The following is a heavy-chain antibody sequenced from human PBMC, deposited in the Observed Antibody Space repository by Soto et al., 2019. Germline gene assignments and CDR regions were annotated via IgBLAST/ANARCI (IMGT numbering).Heavy chain of an antibody. CDR3: ARDQPVTTDYYGMEA. CDR1: VYTFTSYG. Sequence: GASVAVSSSASVYTFTSYGISWVRQAPGQGLEWMGWISAYNGNTNYTQKLQGRVTMTTDTATSTAYMELRSLPSDDTAVYYWARDQPVTTDYYGMEAWGPGTPVTVS. D-gene: IGHD4-17*01. J-gene: IGHJ6*02. V-gene: IGHV1-18*04. CDR2: ISAYNGNT.